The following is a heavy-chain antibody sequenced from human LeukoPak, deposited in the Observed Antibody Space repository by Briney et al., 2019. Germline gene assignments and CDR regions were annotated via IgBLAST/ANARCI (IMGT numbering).Heavy chain of an antibody. CDR2: ISGSGGST. J-gene: IGHJ4*02. V-gene: IGHV3-23*01. Sequence: PGGSLRLSCAASGFTFSSYAMSWVRQAPGKGLEWVSAISGSGGSTYYADSVKGRSTISRDNSKNTLYLQMNSLRAEDTAVYYCAFSYGSGSYCRFWGQGTLVTVSS. D-gene: IGHD3-10*01. CDR3: AFSYGSGSYCRF. CDR1: GFTFSSYA.